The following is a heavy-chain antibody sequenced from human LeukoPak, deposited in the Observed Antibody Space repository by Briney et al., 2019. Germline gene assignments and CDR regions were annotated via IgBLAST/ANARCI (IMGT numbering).Heavy chain of an antibody. CDR2: ISYDGSSK. D-gene: IGHD6-19*01. J-gene: IGHJ4*02. V-gene: IGHV3-30*18. Sequence: GGSLRLSCAASGFIFSSYAMYWVRQAPGKGLDWVAVISYDGSSKYYGDSVKGRFTISRDNSKSTLYLQMNSLRAEDAAVYYCAKDRVEGKQWLAQFDYWGQGTLVTVSS. CDR1: GFIFSSYA. CDR3: AKDRVEGKQWLAQFDY.